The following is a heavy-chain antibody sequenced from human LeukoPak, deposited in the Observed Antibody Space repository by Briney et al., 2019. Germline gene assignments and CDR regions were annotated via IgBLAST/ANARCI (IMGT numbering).Heavy chain of an antibody. V-gene: IGHV4-61*02. D-gene: IGHD2-2*01. Sequence: PSETLSLTCTVSGGSISSGSYYWSWIRQPAGKGLEWIGRIYTSGSTNYNPSLKSRVTISVDTSKNQFSLKLSSVTAADTAVYYCAGRRTSHCYDGWGQGTLVTVSS. J-gene: IGHJ4*02. CDR3: AGRRTSHCYDG. CDR2: IYTSGST. CDR1: GGSISSGSYY.